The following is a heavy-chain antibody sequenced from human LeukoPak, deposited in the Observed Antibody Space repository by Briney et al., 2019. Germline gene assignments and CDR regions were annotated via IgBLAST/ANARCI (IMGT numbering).Heavy chain of an antibody. D-gene: IGHD6-13*01. V-gene: IGHV4-39*07. J-gene: IGHJ5*02. CDR1: GGSISSTSYY. Sequence: SETLSLTCTVSGGSISSTSYYWGWIRQPPGKGLEWIGNIYYSGTTYYNPSLKSRVTISVDTSKNQFSLKLSSVTAADTAVYFCASAPRYSSSWPNNWFDPWGQGTLVTVSS. CDR2: IYYSGTT. CDR3: ASAPRYSSSWPNNWFDP.